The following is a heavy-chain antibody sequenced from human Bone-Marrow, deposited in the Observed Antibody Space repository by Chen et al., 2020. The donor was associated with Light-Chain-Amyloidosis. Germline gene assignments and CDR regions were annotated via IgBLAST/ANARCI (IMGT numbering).Heavy chain of an antibody. J-gene: IGHJ3*02. CDR1: VDSVFGGATG. CDR3: ARTHDAFWSGAFDI. D-gene: IGHD3-3*01. V-gene: IGHV6-1*01. Sequence: QVQLQQSGPGLVKPSQTLSLTCAISVDSVFGGATGWNWVRQSPSRGLEWLGRTYYRSKWYSDYATSVKSRIPIIPDTSKNQFSLQLKSMTTEDTALYYSARTHDAFWSGAFDIWGNGTVFIVSS. CDR2: TYYRSKWYS.